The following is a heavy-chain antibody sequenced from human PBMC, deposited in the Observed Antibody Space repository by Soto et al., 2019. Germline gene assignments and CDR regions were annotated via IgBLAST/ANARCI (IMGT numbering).Heavy chain of an antibody. V-gene: IGHV4-34*01. Sequence: QVQLQQWGAGLLKPSETLSLTCAVYGGSFSGYYWSWIRQPPGKGLEWIGEINHSGSTNYNPSLKSRVTISVDTSKSHFSLKLISVTAADTAVYYCARLRAAAAGTWTKFWMNWFDPWGQGTLVTVSS. D-gene: IGHD6-13*01. J-gene: IGHJ5*02. CDR2: INHSGST. CDR3: ARLRAAAAGTWTKFWMNWFDP. CDR1: GGSFSGYY.